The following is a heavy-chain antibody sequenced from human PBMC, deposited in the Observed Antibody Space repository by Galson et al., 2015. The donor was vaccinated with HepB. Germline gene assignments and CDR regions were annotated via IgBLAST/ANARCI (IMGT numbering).Heavy chain of an antibody. V-gene: IGHV1-46*03. CDR2: INPSGGST. CDR3: AREERDYDSSGYYYGAVDY. J-gene: IGHJ4*02. CDR1: GYTFTSYY. Sequence: SVKVSCKASGYTFTSYYMHWVRQAPGQGLEWMGIINPSGGSTSYAQKFQGRVTMTRDTSTSTVYMELSSLRSEDTAVYYCAREERDYDSSGYYYGAVDYWGQGTLVTVSS. D-gene: IGHD3-22*01.